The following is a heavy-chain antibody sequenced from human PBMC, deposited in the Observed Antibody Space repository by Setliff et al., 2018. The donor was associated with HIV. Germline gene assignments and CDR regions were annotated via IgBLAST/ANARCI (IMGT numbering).Heavy chain of an antibody. D-gene: IGHD7-27*01. CDR3: ARDLPELTGRSFDP. CDR1: GGSISGYF. CDR2: IYTSGST. Sequence: SETLSLTCNVSGGSISGYFWTWIRQPAGKGLEWIGRIYTSGSTNYNPSLKSRLSMSIGTSKNHFSLRPTSVTAADTAVYYCARDLPELTGRSFDPWGQGIQVTVSS. V-gene: IGHV4-4*07. J-gene: IGHJ5*02.